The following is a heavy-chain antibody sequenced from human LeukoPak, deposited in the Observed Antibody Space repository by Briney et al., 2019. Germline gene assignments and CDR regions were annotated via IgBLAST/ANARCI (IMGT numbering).Heavy chain of an antibody. CDR1: GFPLNRFA. J-gene: IGHJ4*02. CDR2: ISGGGDA. V-gene: IGHV3-23*01. CDR3: AKEGITGADS. Sequence: PGGSLTLSCTASGFPLNRFAMSWVRQAPGQGLAWVSAISGGGDAHYADSVKGRFTISRDNSKNTLFLHTNNLTADDTALYYCAKEGITGADSWGQGTLVSVSS.